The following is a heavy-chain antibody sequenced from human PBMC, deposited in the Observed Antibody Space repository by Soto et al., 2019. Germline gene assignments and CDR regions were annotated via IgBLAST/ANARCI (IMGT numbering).Heavy chain of an antibody. V-gene: IGHV3-30-3*01. Sequence: QVQLVESGGGVVQPGRSLRLSCAASGFTFSSYAMHWARQAPGKGLEWVAVISYDGSNKYYADSVKGRFTISRDNSKNTLYLQMNSLRAEDTAVYYCARDHSGYDPEAYYYYGMDVWGQGTTVTVSS. CDR1: GFTFSSYA. CDR2: ISYDGSNK. CDR3: ARDHSGYDPEAYYYYGMDV. J-gene: IGHJ6*02. D-gene: IGHD5-12*01.